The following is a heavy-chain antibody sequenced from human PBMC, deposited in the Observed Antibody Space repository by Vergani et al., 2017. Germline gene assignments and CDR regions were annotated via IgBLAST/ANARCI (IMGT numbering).Heavy chain of an antibody. V-gene: IGHV3-7*01. Sequence: EVQLVESGGGLVQPGGSLRLSCAASGFTFSSYWMSWVRQAPGKGLEWVANIKQDGSEKYYVDSVKGRFTISRDNAKNSLYLQMNSLRAEDTAVYYGARAMRYSSSWYKYWGQGTLVTVSS. CDR2: IKQDGSEK. J-gene: IGHJ4*02. CDR3: ARAMRYSSSWYKY. CDR1: GFTFSSYW. D-gene: IGHD6-13*01.